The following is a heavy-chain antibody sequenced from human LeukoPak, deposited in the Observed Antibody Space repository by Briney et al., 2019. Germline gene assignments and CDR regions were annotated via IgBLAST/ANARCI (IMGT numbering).Heavy chain of an antibody. V-gene: IGHV3-21*01. Sequence: GGSLRLSCAASGFTFSSYSMNWVRQAPGKGLEWVSSISSSSSYIYYADSVKGRFTISRDNAKNSLYLQMNSLRAEDTAVYYCARKIAVAAGDAFDIWGQGTMVTVSS. CDR1: GFTFSSYS. CDR3: ARKIAVAAGDAFDI. D-gene: IGHD6-19*01. CDR2: ISSSSSYI. J-gene: IGHJ3*02.